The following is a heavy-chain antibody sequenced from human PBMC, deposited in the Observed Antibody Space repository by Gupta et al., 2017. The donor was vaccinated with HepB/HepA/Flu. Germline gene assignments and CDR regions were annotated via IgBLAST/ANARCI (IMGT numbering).Heavy chain of an antibody. CDR2: ISGSGGST. V-gene: IGHV3-23*01. CDR1: GFTFSNFP. Sequence: EVQLLEYGGGLVQPGGSLRLSCAASGFTFSNFPMSWVRQAPGKGLEGVSGISGSGGSTYYADSVKGRFTISRDKSKNTLFLQMNSLRAEDTAVYYCAKDLIEVVPAAPDAFDIWGQGTMVTVSS. J-gene: IGHJ3*02. D-gene: IGHD2-2*01. CDR3: AKDLIEVVPAAPDAFDI.